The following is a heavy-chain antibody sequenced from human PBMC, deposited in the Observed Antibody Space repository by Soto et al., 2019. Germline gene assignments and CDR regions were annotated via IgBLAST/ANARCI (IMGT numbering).Heavy chain of an antibody. D-gene: IGHD4-17*01. Sequence: PSETMSLTSTVSGGYISSSSYYWGWIRQPPGKGLEWIGSIYYSGSTYYNPSLKSRVTISVDTSKNQFSLKLSSVTAADTAVYYCASKGTVTSDYWGQGTLVTVSS. CDR3: ASKGTVTSDY. CDR1: GGYISSSSYY. CDR2: IYYSGST. J-gene: IGHJ4*02. V-gene: IGHV4-39*01.